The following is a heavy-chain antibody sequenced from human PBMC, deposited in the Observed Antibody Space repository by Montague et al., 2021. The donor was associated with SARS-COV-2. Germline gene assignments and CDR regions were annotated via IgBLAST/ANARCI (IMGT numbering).Heavy chain of an antibody. V-gene: IGHV4-59*01. CDR1: GGSISGYY. Sequence: SETLSLTCTVSGGSISGYYWSWIRQSPGKGLEWIGYIYHSGNTNYNPSLKSRVSISVDTSKNQFSLRLSSVTVADTAVYYCAREYRIEHWQTNGYIGLWGRGTLVTVSS. CDR3: AREYRIEHWQTNGYIGL. D-gene: IGHD1-1*01. CDR2: IYHSGNT. J-gene: IGHJ2*01.